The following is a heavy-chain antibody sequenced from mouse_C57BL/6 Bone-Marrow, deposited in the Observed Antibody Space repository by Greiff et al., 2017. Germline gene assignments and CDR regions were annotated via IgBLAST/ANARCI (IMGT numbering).Heavy chain of an antibody. CDR3: ARDRNYGRFAY. Sequence: EVNVVESGGGLVKPGGSLKLSCAASGFTFSSYAMSWVRQTPEKRLEWVAAISDGGSYTYYPDNVKGRFTISRDKAKNNLYLQMSHLKSEDTAMYYCARDRNYGRFAYWGQGTLVTVSA. CDR1: GFTFSSYA. CDR2: ISDGGSYT. D-gene: IGHD1-1*01. J-gene: IGHJ3*01. V-gene: IGHV5-4*01.